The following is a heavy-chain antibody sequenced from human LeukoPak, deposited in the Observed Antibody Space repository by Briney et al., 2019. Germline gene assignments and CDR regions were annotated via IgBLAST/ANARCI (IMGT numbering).Heavy chain of an antibody. V-gene: IGHV5-51*01. CDR2: IYPGDSDT. CDR3: ASPPPWSSGWYFLYY. D-gene: IGHD6-19*01. Sequence: GGSLKISCKGSGYSFTSYWIGWVRQMPGKGLEWMGIIYPGDSDTRYSPSFQGQVTISADKSISTAYLQWSSLKASDTAMYYCASPPPWSSGWYFLYYWGQGTLVTVSS. CDR1: GYSFTSYW. J-gene: IGHJ4*02.